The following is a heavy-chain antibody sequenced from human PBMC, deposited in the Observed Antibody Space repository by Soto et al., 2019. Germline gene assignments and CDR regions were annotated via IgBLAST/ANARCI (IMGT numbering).Heavy chain of an antibody. V-gene: IGHV4-30-4*01. J-gene: IGHJ6*02. CDR1: GGSISSGDYY. CDR2: IYYSGST. D-gene: IGHD2-15*01. Sequence: PSETLSLTCTVSGGSISSGDYYWSWIRQPPGKGLEWIGYIYYSGSTYYNPSLKSRVTISVDTSKNQFSLKLGSVTAADTAVYYCARDLRRGGIYYYYYYGMDVWGQGTTVTVSS. CDR3: ARDLRRGGIYYYYYYGMDV.